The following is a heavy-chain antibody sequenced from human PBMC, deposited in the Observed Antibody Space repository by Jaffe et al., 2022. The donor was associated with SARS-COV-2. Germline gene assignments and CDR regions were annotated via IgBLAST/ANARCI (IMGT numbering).Heavy chain of an antibody. CDR3: ATGFAYHDH. Sequence: EVQVVESGGGLVQPGGSLRLSCAASGLTFNTYWMSWVRQAPGKGLEWVAHINQGGSEKYYVDSVKGRFTISRDNAGNSLYLQMNSLRAEDTAVYYCATGFAYHDHWGQGTLVTVSS. CDR1: GLTFNTYW. D-gene: IGHD2-21*01. J-gene: IGHJ4*02. V-gene: IGHV3-7*01. CDR2: INQGGSEK.